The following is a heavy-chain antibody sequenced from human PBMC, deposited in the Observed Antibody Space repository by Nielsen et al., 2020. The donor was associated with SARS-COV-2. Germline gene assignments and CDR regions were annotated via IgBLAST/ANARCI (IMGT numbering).Heavy chain of an antibody. CDR3: ARVDADYVWGSYRLGYYFDY. V-gene: IGHV1-18*01. J-gene: IGHJ4*02. Sequence: WVRQAPGQGLEWMGWISAYNGNTNYAQKLQGRVTMTTDTSTSTAYMELRSLRSDDTAAYYCARVDADYVWGSYRLGYYFDYWGQGTLVTVSS. D-gene: IGHD3-16*02. CDR2: ISAYNGNT.